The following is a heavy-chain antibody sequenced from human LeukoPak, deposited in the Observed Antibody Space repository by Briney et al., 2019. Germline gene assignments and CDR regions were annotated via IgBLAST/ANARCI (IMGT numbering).Heavy chain of an antibody. J-gene: IGHJ6*02. CDR2: ISSNGGST. D-gene: IGHD6-13*01. Sequence: PGGSLRLSCSASGFXFSSYAMHWVRQAPGKGLEYVSAISSNGGSTYYADSVKGRFTISRDNSKNTLYLQMSSLRAEDTAVYYCVNLAAVYGMDVWGQGTTVTVSS. V-gene: IGHV3-64D*09. CDR3: VNLAAVYGMDV. CDR1: GFXFSSYA.